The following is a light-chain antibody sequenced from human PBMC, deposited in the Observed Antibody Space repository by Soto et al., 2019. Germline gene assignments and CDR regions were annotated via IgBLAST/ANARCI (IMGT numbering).Light chain of an antibody. V-gene: IGLV2-11*01. CDR3: CSDAGSYR. CDR2: DVS. CDR1: SSDVGGYNY. J-gene: IGLJ2*01. Sequence: QSALTQPRSVSGSPGQSVTISCTGTSSDVGGYNYVSWYQQHPGKAPKLMSYDVSKRPSGVPDRFSGSKSGNTASLTISGLQAEDEADYYCCSDAGSYRFGGGNKLTVL.